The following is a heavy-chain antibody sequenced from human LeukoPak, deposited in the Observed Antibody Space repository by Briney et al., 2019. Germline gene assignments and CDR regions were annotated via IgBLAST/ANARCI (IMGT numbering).Heavy chain of an antibody. CDR1: GYTLTELS. CDR3: AREKARYYDSSGSSDY. V-gene: IGHV1-2*06. D-gene: IGHD3-22*01. J-gene: IGHJ4*02. Sequence: ASVKVSCKVSGYTLTELSMHWVRQAPGQGLEWMGRINPNSGGTNYAQKFQGRVTMTRDTSISTAYMELSRLRSDDTAVYYCAREKARYYDSSGSSDYWGQGTLVTVSS. CDR2: INPNSGGT.